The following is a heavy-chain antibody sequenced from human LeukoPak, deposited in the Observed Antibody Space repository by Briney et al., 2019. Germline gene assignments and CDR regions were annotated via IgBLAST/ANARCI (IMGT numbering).Heavy chain of an antibody. CDR3: AREDDILTGYYPYYFDY. D-gene: IGHD3-9*01. V-gene: IGHV4-38-2*02. CDR2: IYHSGST. CDR1: GYSISSGYY. Sequence: MASETLSLTCTVSGYSISSGYYWGWIRQPPGKGLEWIGSIYHSGSTYYNPSLKSRVTISVDTSKNQFSLKLSSVTAADTAVYYCAREDDILTGYYPYYFDYWGQGTLVTVSS. J-gene: IGHJ4*02.